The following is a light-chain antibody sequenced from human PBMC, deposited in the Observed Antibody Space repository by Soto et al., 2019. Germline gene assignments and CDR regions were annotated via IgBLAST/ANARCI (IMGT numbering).Light chain of an antibody. CDR3: QQFNNYPLT. V-gene: IGKV1D-13*01. CDR2: DAS. J-gene: IGKJ4*01. Sequence: IQLTQSPSSLSASVGDRITVTCRASQGISSALAWYQQKPGKAPNLLIYDASSLESGVPSRFSGSGSGTDVTLTISSLQPEDFASYYCQQFNNYPLTFGGGTKVEIK. CDR1: QGISSA.